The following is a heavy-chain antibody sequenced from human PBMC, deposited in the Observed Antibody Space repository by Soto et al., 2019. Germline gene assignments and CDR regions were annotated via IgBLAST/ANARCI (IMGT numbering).Heavy chain of an antibody. CDR1: GFTFSGSW. J-gene: IGHJ4*02. D-gene: IGHD3-10*01. CDR2: INDDGSAT. V-gene: IGHV3-74*01. CDR3: ARGIFGSGTANDY. Sequence: EVQLVESGGGLVQPGGSLRLSCAASGFTFSGSWMHWVRQAPGKGLIWVSRINDDGSATSYADFVKDRFTISRDNAKDTLFLQMNGLRAEDTAVYYCARGIFGSGTANDYWGQGTLVTVSS.